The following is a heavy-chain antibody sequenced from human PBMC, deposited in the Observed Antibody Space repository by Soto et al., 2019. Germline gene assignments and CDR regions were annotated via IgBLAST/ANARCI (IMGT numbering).Heavy chain of an antibody. CDR2: INHSGST. D-gene: IGHD1-7*01. CDR3: ARSRAGTPYYFDY. Sequence: PSETLSLTCAVYGGSFSGYYWSWIRQPPGKGLEWIGEINHSGSTNYNPSLKSRVTISVDTSKNQFSLKLSSVTAADTAVYYCARSRAGTPYYFDYWGQGTLVTAPQ. V-gene: IGHV4-34*01. J-gene: IGHJ4*02. CDR1: GGSFSGYY.